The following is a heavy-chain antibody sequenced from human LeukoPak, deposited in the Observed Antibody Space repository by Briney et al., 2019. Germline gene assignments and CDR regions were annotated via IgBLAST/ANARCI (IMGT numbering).Heavy chain of an antibody. CDR1: GFTFSSYS. J-gene: IGHJ6*02. CDR3: ARPHGYNYYYYYGMDV. Sequence: GGSLRLSCAASGFTFSSYSMNWVRQAPGKGLEWVAVISYDGSNKYYADSVKGRFTISRDNSKNTLYLQMNSLRAEDTAVYYCARPHGYNYYYYYGMDVWGQGTTVTVSS. CDR2: ISYDGSNK. V-gene: IGHV3-30*03. D-gene: IGHD5-24*01.